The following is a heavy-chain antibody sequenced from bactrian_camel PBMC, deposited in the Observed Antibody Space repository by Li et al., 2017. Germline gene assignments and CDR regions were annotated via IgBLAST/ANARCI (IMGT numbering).Heavy chain of an antibody. CDR1: GVMYRRNC. V-gene: IGHV3S1*01. J-gene: IGHJ4*01. Sequence: HVQLVESGGGSVQAGGSLKLSCVVSGVMYRRNCMAWFRQAPGKEREGVARIATGSGNTYYADSVRGRFSISRDDAKNTVYLQIDSLKPEDTAIYYCAARFGKNSGRLVDVSRYQHWGQGTQVTVS. D-gene: IGHD5*01. CDR2: IATGSGNT. CDR3: AARFGKNSGRLVDVSRYQH.